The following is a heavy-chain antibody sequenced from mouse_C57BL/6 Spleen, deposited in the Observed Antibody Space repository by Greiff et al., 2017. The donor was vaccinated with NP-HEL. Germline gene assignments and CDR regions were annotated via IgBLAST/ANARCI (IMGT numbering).Heavy chain of an antibody. V-gene: IGHV3-1*01. J-gene: IGHJ3*01. Sequence: EVKVVESGPGMVKPSQSLSLTCTVTGYSITSGYDWHWIRHFPGNKLEWMGYISYSGSTNYNPSLKSRISITHDTSKNHFFLKLNSVTTEDTATYYCARDGLYGNYLAYWGQGTLVTVSA. D-gene: IGHD2-1*01. CDR1: GYSITSGYD. CDR3: ARDGLYGNYLAY. CDR2: ISYSGST.